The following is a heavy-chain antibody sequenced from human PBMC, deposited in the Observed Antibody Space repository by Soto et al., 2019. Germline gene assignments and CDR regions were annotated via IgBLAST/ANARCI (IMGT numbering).Heavy chain of an antibody. CDR1: GGSISIYA. CDR2: IIPIFGTA. V-gene: IGHV1-69*13. CDR3: ARDGIGVVAGTGPYYFDY. Sequence: SVKVSWKAFGGSISIYAISWVRKATGQGLEWMGGIIPIFGTANYAQKYQGRVTITADESTSTAYMELSSLRSEDTAVYYCARDGIGVVAGTGPYYFDYRGQGTLVSVSS. J-gene: IGHJ4*02. D-gene: IGHD6-19*01.